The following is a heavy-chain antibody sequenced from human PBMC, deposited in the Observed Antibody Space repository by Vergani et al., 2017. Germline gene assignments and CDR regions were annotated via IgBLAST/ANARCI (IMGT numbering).Heavy chain of an antibody. J-gene: IGHJ4*02. CDR2: ISAYNGNT. Sequence: QVQLVQSGAEVKKPGASVKVSCKASGYTFTSYGISWVRQAPGQGLEWMGWISAYNGNTNYEQKLQGRVTMTTDTSTSTAYMELRSLRSDDTAVYYCARDMDSSHIVVVTATPTGDYWGQGTLVTVSS. CDR1: GYTFTSYG. CDR3: ARDMDSSHIVVVTATPTGDY. D-gene: IGHD2-21*02. V-gene: IGHV1-18*01.